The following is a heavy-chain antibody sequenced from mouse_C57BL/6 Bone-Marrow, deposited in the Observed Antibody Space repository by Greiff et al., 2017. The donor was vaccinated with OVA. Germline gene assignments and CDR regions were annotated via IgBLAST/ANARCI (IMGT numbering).Heavy chain of an antibody. CDR3: ARPLVAWFAY. CDR2: ISSGSSTI. V-gene: IGHV5-17*01. Sequence: EVKLMESGGGLVKPGGSLKLSCAASGFTFSDYGMHWVRQAPEKGLEWVAYISSGSSTIYYADTVKGRFTISRDNAKNTLFLQMTSLRSEDTAMYYCARPLVAWFAYWGQGTLVTVSA. J-gene: IGHJ3*01. CDR1: GFTFSDYG.